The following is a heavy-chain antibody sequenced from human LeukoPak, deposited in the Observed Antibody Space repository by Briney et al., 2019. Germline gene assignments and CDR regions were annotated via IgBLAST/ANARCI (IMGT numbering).Heavy chain of an antibody. CDR1: GGSASSGHYF. D-gene: IGHD2-2*01. V-gene: IGHV4-61*01. CDR2: VHNNGDT. Sequence: SETLSLTCTVSGGSASSGHYFWSWVRQPPGKGLEWIGYVHNNGDTNYNPSLERRVTISIDTSRTQVSLKLDSVTAADTVVYYCARTGYQGGYWGQGTLVTVSS. CDR3: ARTGYQGGY. J-gene: IGHJ4*02.